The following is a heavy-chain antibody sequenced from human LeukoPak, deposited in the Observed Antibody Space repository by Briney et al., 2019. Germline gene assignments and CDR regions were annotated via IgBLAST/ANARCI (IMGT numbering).Heavy chain of an antibody. CDR1: GFTFSTYG. D-gene: IGHD2-21*02. CDR2: IWFDGSNR. V-gene: IGHV3-33*06. CDR3: AKVDCGGDCSHFDS. Sequence: GSLRLSCTASGFTFSTYGMHWVRQAPGKGLEWVALIWFDGSNRYYADSVKGRFTISRDNSKNTVYLQMNSLRAGDTAVYYCAKVDCGGDCSHFDSWGQGTLVTVSP. J-gene: IGHJ4*02.